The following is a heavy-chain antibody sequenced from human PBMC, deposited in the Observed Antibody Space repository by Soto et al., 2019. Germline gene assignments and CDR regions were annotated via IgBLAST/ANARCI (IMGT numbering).Heavy chain of an antibody. CDR3: AKASQVYSSSWYDVSH. V-gene: IGHV3-30*18. D-gene: IGHD6-13*01. J-gene: IGHJ4*02. CDR1: GFTFSSYG. Sequence: GGSLRLSCAASGFTFSSYGMHWVRQAPGKGLEWVAVISYDGSNNYYADSVKGRFTISRDNSKNTLYLQMNSLRAEDTAVYYCAKASQVYSSSWYDVSHWGQGTLVTVSS. CDR2: ISYDGSNN.